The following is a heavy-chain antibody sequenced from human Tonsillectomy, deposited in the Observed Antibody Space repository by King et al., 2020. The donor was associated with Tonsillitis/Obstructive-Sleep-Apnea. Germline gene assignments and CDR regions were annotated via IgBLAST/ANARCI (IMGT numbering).Heavy chain of an antibody. CDR3: ARGGCCSSTSCYVSGWFDP. CDR2: INHSGST. J-gene: IGHJ5*02. CDR1: GGSFSGYY. D-gene: IGHD2-2*01. Sequence: VQLQQWGAGLLKPSETLSLTCAVYGGSFSGYYWSWIRQPPGKGLEWIGEINHSGSTNYNTSLKSRVTISVDTSKNQFSLKLSSVTAADTAVYYCARGGCCSSTSCYVSGWFDPWGQGTLVTVSS. V-gene: IGHV4-34*01.